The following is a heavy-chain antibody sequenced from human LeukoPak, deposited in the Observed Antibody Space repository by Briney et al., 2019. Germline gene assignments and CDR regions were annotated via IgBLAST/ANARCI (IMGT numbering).Heavy chain of an antibody. Sequence: GGSLRLSCVASGFSVNNKYMSWVRQAPGKGLEWIAAVYTAKGTVYAESVKGRFTISRDNSKNTLYLEMNSLRAEDTAVYYCARDLWMRYCTDGTCPPDYYYGMDVWGQGTTVTVSS. CDR2: VYTAKGT. V-gene: IGHV3-66*01. CDR3: ARDLWMRYCTDGTCPPDYYYGMDV. J-gene: IGHJ6*02. CDR1: GFSVNNKY. D-gene: IGHD2-15*01.